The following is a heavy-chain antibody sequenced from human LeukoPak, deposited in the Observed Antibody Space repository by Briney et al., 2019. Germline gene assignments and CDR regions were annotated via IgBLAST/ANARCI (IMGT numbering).Heavy chain of an antibody. V-gene: IGHV3-30*18. CDR3: AKDRTYSGYECFDY. Sequence: GRSLRPSCAASGFTFSSYGMHWVRQAPGKGLEWVAVISYDGSNKYYADSVKGRFTISRDNSKNTLYLQMNSLRAEDTAVYYCAKDRTYSGYECFDYWGQGTLVTVSS. CDR2: ISYDGSNK. J-gene: IGHJ4*02. CDR1: GFTFSSYG. D-gene: IGHD5-12*01.